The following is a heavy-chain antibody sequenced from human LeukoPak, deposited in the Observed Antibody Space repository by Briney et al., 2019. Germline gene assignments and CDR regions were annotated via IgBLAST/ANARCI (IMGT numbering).Heavy chain of an antibody. Sequence: GGSLRLSCAASGFTFSDYYMSWIRQAPGKGLEWVSYISSSGSTIYYADSVKGRFTISRDNAKNSLYLQINRLRAEDTAVYYCARDGPPSFGMAFDIWGQGTMVTVSS. V-gene: IGHV3-11*01. D-gene: IGHD3-16*01. CDR1: GFTFSDYY. J-gene: IGHJ3*02. CDR3: ARDGPPSFGMAFDI. CDR2: ISSSGSTI.